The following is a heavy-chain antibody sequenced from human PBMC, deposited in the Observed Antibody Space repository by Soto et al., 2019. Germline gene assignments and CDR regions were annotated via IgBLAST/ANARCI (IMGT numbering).Heavy chain of an antibody. CDR2: ISSSGSTT. CDR1: GFTFSSYS. D-gene: IGHD2-2*01. V-gene: IGHV3-48*02. Sequence: PGGSLRLSCAASGFTFSSYSMNWVRQAPGKGLEWVSYISSSGSTTYYADSVKGRFTISRDNAKNSLYLQMNSLRDEDTAVYYCARDVNCISTSCFASSWFDPWGQGTLVTVSS. CDR3: ARDVNCISTSCFASSWFDP. J-gene: IGHJ5*02.